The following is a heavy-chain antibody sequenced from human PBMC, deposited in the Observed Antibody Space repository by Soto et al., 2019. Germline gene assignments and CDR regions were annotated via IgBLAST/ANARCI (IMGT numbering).Heavy chain of an antibody. CDR3: AREGYYDSSGYFDY. CDR1: GGSVSSGSYY. D-gene: IGHD3-22*01. V-gene: IGHV4-61*01. Sequence: PSETLSLTCTVSGGSVSSGSYYWSLIRQPPGKGLEWIGYIYYSGSTNYNPSLKSRVTISVDTSKNQFSLKLSSVTAADTAVYYCAREGYYDSSGYFDYWGQGTLVTVSS. J-gene: IGHJ4*02. CDR2: IYYSGST.